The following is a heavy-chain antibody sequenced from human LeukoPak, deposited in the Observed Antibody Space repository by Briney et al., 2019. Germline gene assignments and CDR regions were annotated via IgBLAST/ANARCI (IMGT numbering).Heavy chain of an antibody. CDR2: IYYSGNT. D-gene: IGHD6-19*01. Sequence: PSETLSLTCTVSGGSIRSYYWSWIRQPPGKGLERIGYIYYSGNTNYNPSLKSRVTISVDTSKNQFSLKLSSVTAADTAVYYWARYSSGWPYHFDYWGQGILVTVSS. J-gene: IGHJ4*02. CDR3: ARYSSGWPYHFDY. V-gene: IGHV4-59*01. CDR1: GGSIRSYY.